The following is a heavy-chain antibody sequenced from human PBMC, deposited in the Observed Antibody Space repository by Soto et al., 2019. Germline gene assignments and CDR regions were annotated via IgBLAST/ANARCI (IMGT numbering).Heavy chain of an antibody. CDR3: ARGSGDTGSAWLDP. CDR1: GYTFTTYG. D-gene: IGHD1-1*01. J-gene: IGHJ5*02. Sequence: QIQLVQSGGEMRKPGASVKLSCKASGYTFTTYGISWVRQRPGQGLEWMGWISAFNGNTKSAQEFQGRVTMTTDTSTTTAYMEVKRLTSDDSAVYFCARGSGDTGSAWLDPWGQGTLGTVSS. V-gene: IGHV1-18*01. CDR2: ISAFNGNT.